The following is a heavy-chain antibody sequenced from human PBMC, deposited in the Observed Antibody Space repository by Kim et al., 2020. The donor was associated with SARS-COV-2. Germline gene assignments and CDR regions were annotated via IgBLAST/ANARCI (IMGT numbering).Heavy chain of an antibody. V-gene: IGHV3-30*04. J-gene: IGHJ5*02. Sequence: GGSLRLSCAASGFTFSSYAMHWVRQAPGKGLEWVAVISYDGSNKYYADSVKGRFTISRDNSKNTLYLQMNSLRAEDTAVYYCARGSWFDPWGQGTLVTVSS. CDR2: ISYDGSNK. CDR1: GFTFSSYA. CDR3: ARGSWFDP.